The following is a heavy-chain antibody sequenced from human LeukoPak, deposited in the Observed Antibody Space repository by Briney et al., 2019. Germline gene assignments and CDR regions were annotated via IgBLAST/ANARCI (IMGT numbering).Heavy chain of an antibody. V-gene: IGHV3-30*03. Sequence: GGSLRLSCVVSGFTFSSYGMHWVRQAPGKGLEWVAVISYDGSNKYYADSVKGRFTISRDNSKNTLYLQMNSLRAEDTAVYYCRGVLWNDAFDIWGQGTMVTVSS. D-gene: IGHD3-10*01. CDR1: GFTFSSYG. CDR3: RGVLWNDAFDI. J-gene: IGHJ3*02. CDR2: ISYDGSNK.